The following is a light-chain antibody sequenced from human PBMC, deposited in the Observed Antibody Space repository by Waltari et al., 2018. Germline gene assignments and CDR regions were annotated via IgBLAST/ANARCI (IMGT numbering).Light chain of an antibody. J-gene: IGKJ4*01. CDR1: QSVSRSS. CDR2: GTS. Sequence: EIVLTQSPGTLSLSPGERATLSCRASQSVSRSSLSWYQQKPGQAPRLLIYGTSSRSTGIPDRFSGSGSGTDFTLTISRLEPEDFAVYFCQQYTDSPPLTYGGGTRVEIK. CDR3: QQYTDSPPLT. V-gene: IGKV3-20*01.